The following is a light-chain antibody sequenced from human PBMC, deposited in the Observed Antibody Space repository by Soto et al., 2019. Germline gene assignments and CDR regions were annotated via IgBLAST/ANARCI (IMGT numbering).Light chain of an antibody. Sequence: EIVVTLSLGTLSLSPEERATLSCRASQSVSSNYLAWYQQKPGQAPGLLIHGASRRATGIPDRFSGSGSGTDFTLTISRLEPEDFAVYYCHQYGNSPWTFGHGTKVDI. J-gene: IGKJ1*01. CDR2: GAS. CDR1: QSVSSNY. CDR3: HQYGNSPWT. V-gene: IGKV3-20*01.